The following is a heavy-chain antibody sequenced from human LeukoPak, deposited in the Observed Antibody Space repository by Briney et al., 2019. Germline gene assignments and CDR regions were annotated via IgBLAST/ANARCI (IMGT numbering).Heavy chain of an antibody. J-gene: IGHJ6*03. CDR1: GGSISSSSYY. V-gene: IGHV4-39*07. D-gene: IGHD6-19*01. Sequence: PSETLSLTCTVSGGSISSSSYYWGWIRQPPGKGLEWIGSIYYSGSTYYNPSLKSRVTISVDTSKNQFSLKLSSVTAADTAVYYCARIIEQWRTRGHYYYYYYMDVWGKGTTVTVSS. CDR3: ARIIEQWRTRGHYYYYYYMDV. CDR2: IYYSGST.